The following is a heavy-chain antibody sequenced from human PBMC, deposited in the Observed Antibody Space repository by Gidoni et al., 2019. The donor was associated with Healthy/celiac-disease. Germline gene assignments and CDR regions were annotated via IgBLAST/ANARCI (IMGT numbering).Heavy chain of an antibody. Sequence: EVQLVESGGGLVQPGRSLRLSCTASGFTFGVYAMSWFRQAPGKGLEWVGFIRSKAYGGTTEDAASVKGRFTISRDDSKSIAYLQMNSLKTEDTAVYYCTRDSGYSSGWVDYWGQGTLVTVSS. CDR3: TRDSGYSSGWVDY. D-gene: IGHD6-19*01. CDR2: IRSKAYGGTT. V-gene: IGHV3-49*03. CDR1: GFTFGVYA. J-gene: IGHJ4*02.